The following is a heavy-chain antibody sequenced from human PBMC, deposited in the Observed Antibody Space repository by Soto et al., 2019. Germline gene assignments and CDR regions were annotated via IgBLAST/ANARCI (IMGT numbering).Heavy chain of an antibody. V-gene: IGHV4-59*08. D-gene: IGHD3-10*01. CDR3: ARRTYYYGGGSYYYYMDV. J-gene: IGHJ6*03. CDR2: IYYSGST. CDR1: GGSISSYY. Sequence: SETLSLTCTVSGGSISSYYWSWIRQPPGKGLEWIGCIYYSGSTNYNPSLKSRVTISLDTSKNQFSLKLSSVTAADTAVYYCARRTYYYGGGSYYYYMDVWGQGTTVTVSS.